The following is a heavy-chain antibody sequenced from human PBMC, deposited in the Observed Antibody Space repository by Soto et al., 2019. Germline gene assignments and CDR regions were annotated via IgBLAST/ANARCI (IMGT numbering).Heavy chain of an antibody. CDR2: IHYSGAS. CDR1: GDSISSSSQY. Sequence: SETLSLTCSVSGDSISSSSQYWGWIRQPPGKGLEWIGSIHYSGASYYNPSLKSRVTIFVDTSKNQLSLKLSSVTAADTAVYYCARHWIAGSSIPWGQGTLVTVSS. J-gene: IGHJ5*02. D-gene: IGHD2-21*01. V-gene: IGHV4-39*01. CDR3: ARHWIAGSSIP.